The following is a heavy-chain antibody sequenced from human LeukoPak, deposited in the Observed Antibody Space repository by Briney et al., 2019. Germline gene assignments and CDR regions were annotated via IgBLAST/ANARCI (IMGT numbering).Heavy chain of an antibody. CDR3: AKEGSSSSEGPDFDY. Sequence: ASVKVSCKASGGTFTGYYMHWVRQAPGQGLEWMGWINPNSGGTNYARKFQGRVTMTRDTSISTAYMELSRLRSDDTAVYYCAKEGSSSSEGPDFDYWGQGTLVTVSS. CDR1: GGTFTGYY. D-gene: IGHD6-6*01. V-gene: IGHV1-2*02. CDR2: INPNSGGT. J-gene: IGHJ4*02.